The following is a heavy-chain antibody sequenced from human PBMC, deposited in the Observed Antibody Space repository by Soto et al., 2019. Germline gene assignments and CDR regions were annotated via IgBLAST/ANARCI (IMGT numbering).Heavy chain of an antibody. CDR2: MTATGVSI. CDR1: GFSFSGYA. CDR3: AKDSIPYSSSYDLDH. V-gene: IGHV3-23*01. J-gene: IGHJ4*02. Sequence: EVQLLESGGGLVQPGGSLRLSCVASGFSFSGYAMSWVRQAPGKGLVWVSSMTATGVSIYYADSVRGRFTISRDNSKNTLYLQMSILRAEDTARYYCAKDSIPYSSSYDLDHWGRGALVTVSS. D-gene: IGHD6-6*01.